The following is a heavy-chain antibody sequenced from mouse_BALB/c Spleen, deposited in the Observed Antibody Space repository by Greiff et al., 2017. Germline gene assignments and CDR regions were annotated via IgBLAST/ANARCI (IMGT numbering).Heavy chain of an antibody. CDR1: GYTFTDYN. V-gene: IGHV1-18*01. CDR3: ASGSPFAY. CDR2: INPNNGGT. Sequence: EVKLEESGPELVKPGASVKIPCKASGYTFTDYNMDWVKQSHGKSLEWIGDINPNNGGTIYNQKFKGKATLTVDKSSSTAYMELRILTSEDTAVYYCASGSPFAYWGQGTLVTVSA. D-gene: IGHD2-2*01. J-gene: IGHJ3*01.